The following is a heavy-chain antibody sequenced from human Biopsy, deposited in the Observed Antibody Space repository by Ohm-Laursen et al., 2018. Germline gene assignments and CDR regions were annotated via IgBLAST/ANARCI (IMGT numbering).Heavy chain of an antibody. D-gene: IGHD2/OR15-2a*01. J-gene: IGHJ4*02. V-gene: IGHV1-18*01. CDR2: ISPYNDKT. CDR3: ARVFCASTTCYGLLDN. CDR1: GYTFTSYD. Sequence: ASVKVSCKASGYTFTSYDISWVRQAPGQGLEWMGWISPYNDKTSYPPKLQDRVTMTADTSTNTAHMELRSLRSDDTAVYYCARVFCASTTCYGLLDNWGQGTVVTVSS.